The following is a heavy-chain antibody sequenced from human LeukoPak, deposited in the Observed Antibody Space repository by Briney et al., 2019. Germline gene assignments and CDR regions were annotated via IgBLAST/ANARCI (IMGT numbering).Heavy chain of an antibody. CDR2: ISYDGGTE. CDR1: GYAFSSYG. V-gene: IGHV3-30*18. Sequence: GRSLRLSCEASGYAFSSYGVHWVRQAPGKRQEWVAVISYDGGTEYYIDSVKGRFTISRDNSKNTLYLQMNSLRAEDTAVYYCAKETYSTSWQLDSWGQGTLVTVSS. D-gene: IGHD2-2*01. CDR3: AKETYSTSWQLDS. J-gene: IGHJ4*02.